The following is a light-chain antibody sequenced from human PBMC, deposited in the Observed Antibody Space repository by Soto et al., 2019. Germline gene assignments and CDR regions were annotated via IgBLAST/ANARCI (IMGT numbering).Light chain of an antibody. CDR1: SSDVGGYNY. Sequence: QSALTQPPSASGSPGQSVTISCTGTSSDVGGYNYVSWYQQHPGKAPKLMIYEVSKRPSGVPDRFSGSKSGNTAPLTVSGLQAEDEADYYCSSYAGSNNWRVFGGGTKLTVL. V-gene: IGLV2-8*01. CDR3: SSYAGSNNWRV. J-gene: IGLJ2*01. CDR2: EVS.